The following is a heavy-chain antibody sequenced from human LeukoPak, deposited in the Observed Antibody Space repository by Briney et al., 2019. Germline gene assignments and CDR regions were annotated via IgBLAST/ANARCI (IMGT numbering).Heavy chain of an antibody. V-gene: IGHV3-48*02. CDR1: GFTFSNYG. J-gene: IGHJ4*02. Sequence: GGSLRLSCAASGFTFSNYGVNWVRQAPGKGLEWVSYISFDSNIIHSADSVKGRFTISRDYAKNSLYLQMNCLRDEDTAVYYCAREIDWSLDYWGQGTLVTVSS. CDR2: ISFDSNII. CDR3: AREIDWSLDY. D-gene: IGHD3-9*01.